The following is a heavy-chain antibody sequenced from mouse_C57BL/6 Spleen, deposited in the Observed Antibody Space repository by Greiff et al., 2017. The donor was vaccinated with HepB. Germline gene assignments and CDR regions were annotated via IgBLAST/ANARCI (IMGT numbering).Heavy chain of an antibody. CDR1: GYTFTSYW. V-gene: IGHV1-50*01. CDR3: ARSPGGGNYEGFAY. Sequence: QVQLQQPGAELVKPGASVKLSCKASGYTFTSYWMQWVKQRPGQGLEWIGEIDPSDSYTNYNQKFKGKATLTVDTSSRTAYTQRSILTSGDSAVYYWARSPGGGNYEGFAYWGQGTLVTVSA. CDR2: IDPSDSYT. J-gene: IGHJ3*01. D-gene: IGHD2-1*01.